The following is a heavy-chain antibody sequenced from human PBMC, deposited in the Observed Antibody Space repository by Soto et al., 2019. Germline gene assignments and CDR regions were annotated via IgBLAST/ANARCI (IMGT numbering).Heavy chain of an antibody. CDR1: GFTFSSYG. CDR2: IWYDGSNK. J-gene: IGHJ4*02. D-gene: IGHD2-2*03. Sequence: QVQLVESGGGVVQPGRSLRLSCAASGFTFSSYGMHWVRQAPGKGLEWVAVIWYDGSNKYYADSVKGRFTISRDNSKNTXSLQMNSLRAEDTAVYYCARVAVGYCISTSCYAIDYWGQGTLVTVSS. V-gene: IGHV3-33*01. CDR3: ARVAVGYCISTSCYAIDY.